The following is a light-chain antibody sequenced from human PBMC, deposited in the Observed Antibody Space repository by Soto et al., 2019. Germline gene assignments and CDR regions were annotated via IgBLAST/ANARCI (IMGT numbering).Light chain of an antibody. J-gene: IGKJ2*01. CDR2: KAS. CDR3: QQYNSYSVYT. V-gene: IGKV1-5*03. CDR1: QSISSW. Sequence: DIQMTQSPSTLSASVGDRVTITCRASQSISSWLPWYQQKPGKAPKLLIYKASSLESGVPSRFSGSGSGTEFTLTISSLQPDDFATYYCQQYNSYSVYTFGQGTKLEIK.